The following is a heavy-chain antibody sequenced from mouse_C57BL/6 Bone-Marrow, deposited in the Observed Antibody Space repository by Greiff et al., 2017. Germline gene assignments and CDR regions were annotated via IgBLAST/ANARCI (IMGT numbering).Heavy chain of an antibody. CDR2: IDPEDGET. Sequence: EVKVVESGAELVKPGASVKLSCTASGFNIKDYYMHWVKQRTEQGLEWIGRIDPEDGETKYAPKFQGKATITADTSSNTAYLQLSSLTSEDTAVYYCARYIHFYYGSSYDLFAYWGQGTLVTVSA. CDR1: GFNIKDYY. J-gene: IGHJ3*01. V-gene: IGHV14-2*01. D-gene: IGHD1-1*01. CDR3: ARYIHFYYGSSYDLFAY.